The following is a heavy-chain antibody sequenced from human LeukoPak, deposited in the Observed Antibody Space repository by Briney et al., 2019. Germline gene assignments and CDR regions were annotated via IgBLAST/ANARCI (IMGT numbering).Heavy chain of an antibody. V-gene: IGHV3-48*03. CDR1: GFTFSSYE. J-gene: IGHJ4*02. Sequence: GGSLRLSCAASGFTFSSYEMNWVRQAPGKGLEWVSYISSSGSTIYYADSVKGRFTISRDNAKNSLYLQMNSLRAEDTAVYYCARNSSSFGFDYWGQGTLVTVSS. D-gene: IGHD6-13*01. CDR2: ISSSGSTI. CDR3: ARNSSSFGFDY.